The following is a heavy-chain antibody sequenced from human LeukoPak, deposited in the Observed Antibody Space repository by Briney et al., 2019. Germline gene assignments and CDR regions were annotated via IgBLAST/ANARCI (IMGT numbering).Heavy chain of an antibody. CDR1: GFTFSSYS. CDR2: ISSSSSYI. D-gene: IGHD5-18*01. CDR3: ARALQLWLEVDY. J-gene: IGHJ4*02. V-gene: IGHV3-21*01. Sequence: PGGSLRLSCAASGFTFSSYSMNWVRQAPGKGLEWVSSISSSSSYIYYAGSVKGRFTISRDNAKNSLYLQMNSLRAEDTAVYYCARALQLWLEVDYWGQGTLVTVSS.